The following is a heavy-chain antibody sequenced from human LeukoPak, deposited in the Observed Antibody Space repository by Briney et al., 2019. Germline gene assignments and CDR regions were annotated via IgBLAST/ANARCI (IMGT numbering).Heavy chain of an antibody. V-gene: IGHV1-69*13. CDR2: IIPIFGTA. J-gene: IGHJ4*02. CDR1: GGAFISYA. D-gene: IGHD2-15*01. Sequence: SVKVSCKASGGAFISYAISWVRQAPGQGLEWMGGIIPIFGTANYAQKFQGRVTITADESTSTAYMELSSLRSEDTAVYYCARGSGYCSGGSCGMFDYWGQGTLVTVSS. CDR3: ARGSGYCSGGSCGMFDY.